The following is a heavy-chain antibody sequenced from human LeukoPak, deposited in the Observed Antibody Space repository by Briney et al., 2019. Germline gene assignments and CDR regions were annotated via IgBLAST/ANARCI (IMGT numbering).Heavy chain of an antibody. Sequence: PGGSLRLSYAAYGFTFINYTMTWLRQAPGKGLEWVSGTSGGGDTTHYADSVKGRFTISIDNSKNMVYLQMDSLRAEDTAVYYCATQWPVGGPTWNYMDVWGKGTTVTVSS. V-gene: IGHV3-23*01. CDR2: TSGGGDTT. J-gene: IGHJ6*03. CDR1: GFTFINYT. D-gene: IGHD6-19*01. CDR3: ATQWPVGGPTWNYMDV.